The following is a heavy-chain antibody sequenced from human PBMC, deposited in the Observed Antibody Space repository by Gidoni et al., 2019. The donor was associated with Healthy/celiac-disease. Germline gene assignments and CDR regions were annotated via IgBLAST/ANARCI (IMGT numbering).Heavy chain of an antibody. CDR3: ARVNRFGESFVPPAVGYYYYYMDV. Sequence: QVQLVESGGGLVKPGGSLRLSCAASGFTFSDYYMSWIRQAPGKGLEWVSYISSSSSYTNDADSVKGRFTISRDNAKNSLYLQMNSLRAEDTAVYYCARVNRFGESFVPPAVGYYYYYMDVWGKGTTVTVSS. CDR2: ISSSSSYT. CDR1: GFTFSDYY. J-gene: IGHJ6*03. D-gene: IGHD3-10*02. V-gene: IGHV3-11*05.